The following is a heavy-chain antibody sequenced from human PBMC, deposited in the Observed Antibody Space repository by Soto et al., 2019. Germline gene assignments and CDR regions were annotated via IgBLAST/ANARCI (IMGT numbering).Heavy chain of an antibody. J-gene: IGHJ5*02. D-gene: IGHD4-17*01. V-gene: IGHV1-69*12. CDR1: GGTFSSYA. CDR3: ARRATVTKLPGWFDP. Sequence: QVQLVQSGAEVKKPGSSVKVSCKASGGTFSSYAISWVRQAPGQGLEWMGGIIPIFGTPNYAPKFQGRVTLTADESTSTDYMELSSLSSEGTAVYYCARRATVTKLPGWFDPWGQGTLVAVSS. CDR2: IIPIFGTP.